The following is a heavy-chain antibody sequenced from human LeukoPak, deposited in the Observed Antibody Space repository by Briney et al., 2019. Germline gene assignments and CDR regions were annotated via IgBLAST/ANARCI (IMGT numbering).Heavy chain of an antibody. J-gene: IGHJ4*02. CDR1: GGSISSSSYY. D-gene: IGHD3-16*02. CDR3: ARGRDYDYVWGSYRYKGYVDY. CDR2: IYYSGST. Sequence: PSETLSLTCTVSGGSISSSSYYWGRIRQPPGKGLEWIGSIYYSGSTYCNPSLKSRVTISVDTSKNQFSLKLSSVTAADTAVYYCARGRDYDYVWGSYRYKGYVDYWGQGTLVTVSS. V-gene: IGHV4-39*07.